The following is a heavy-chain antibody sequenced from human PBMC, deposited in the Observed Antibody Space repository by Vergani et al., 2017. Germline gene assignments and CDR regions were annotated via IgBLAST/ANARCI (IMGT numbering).Heavy chain of an antibody. CDR3: VRVLHTSYILGAFDI. CDR2: IDVKGNT. D-gene: IGHD2-21*01. J-gene: IGHJ3*02. CDR1: GASLDIHSQT. Sequence: QVQLQESGPRLVKPSQTLSLTCTFSGASLDIHSQTWGWIRQPAGEGLEWIGLIDVKGNTNFSPSLESRVTMSVDTSKNRFSLNLSSVTTADTAVYYCVRVLHTSYILGAFDIWGQGIKVTVSS. V-gene: IGHV4-61*02.